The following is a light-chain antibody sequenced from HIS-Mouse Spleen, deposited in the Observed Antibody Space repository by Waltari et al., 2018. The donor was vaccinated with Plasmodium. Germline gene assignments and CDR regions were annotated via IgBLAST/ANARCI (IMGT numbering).Light chain of an antibody. CDR2: RGS. Sequence: QSALTQPASVSGSPGQSITISCTGTSSDVGSYNLVSWYQQHPGKAPKLMIYRGSKRYSVVLNRFSGSKSGNTASLTISGLQDEDEADYYCCSYAGSRVFGGGTNPTVL. CDR3: CSYAGSRV. J-gene: IGLJ2*01. CDR1: SSDVGSYNL. V-gene: IGLV2-23*01.